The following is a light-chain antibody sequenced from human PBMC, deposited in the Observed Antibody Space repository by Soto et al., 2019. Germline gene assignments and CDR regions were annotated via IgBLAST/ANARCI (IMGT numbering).Light chain of an antibody. V-gene: IGKV1-5*03. J-gene: IGKJ1*01. Sequence: DIQMTQSPSTLSASVGDRVTITCRASQSISSWLAWYQQKPGKAPKLLIYQASSLESEVPSRFSGSRSGTEFTLVINSLQPDDFATYYRQQYYAYTWTFGKGNKVEIK. CDR1: QSISSW. CDR2: QAS. CDR3: QQYYAYTWT.